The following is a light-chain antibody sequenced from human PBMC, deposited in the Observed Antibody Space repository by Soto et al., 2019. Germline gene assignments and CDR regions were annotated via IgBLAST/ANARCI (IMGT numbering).Light chain of an antibody. CDR3: SSYAGSYTFVV. Sequence: QSVLTQPPSVSGSPGQSVTISCTGTSSDVGGYNYVSWYQQHPGKAPKLVIYDVTKRPSGVPDRFSGSKSGNTASLTISGLQAEDEADYFCSSYAGSYTFVVFGGGTKVTVL. J-gene: IGLJ2*01. V-gene: IGLV2-11*01. CDR1: SSDVGGYNY. CDR2: DVT.